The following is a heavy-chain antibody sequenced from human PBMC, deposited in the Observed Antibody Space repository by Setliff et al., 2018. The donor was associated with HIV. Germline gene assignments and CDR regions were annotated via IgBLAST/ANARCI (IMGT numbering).Heavy chain of an antibody. CDR2: IIPKSGET. CDR1: GYTFTAHH. V-gene: IGHV1-2*02. J-gene: IGHJ4*02. Sequence: ASVKVSCKSSGYTFTAHHIHRVRQAPGQGPEWMGWIIPKSGETSYAEKFRGRVTMTRDTSLSTAYMELSWLTSDDTAVYYCARVVDRDYDFWSAYEYWGQGTMVTVS. CDR3: ARVVDRDYDFWSAYEY. D-gene: IGHD3-3*01.